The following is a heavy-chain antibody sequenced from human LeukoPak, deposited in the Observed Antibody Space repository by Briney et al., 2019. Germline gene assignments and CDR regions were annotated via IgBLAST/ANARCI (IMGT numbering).Heavy chain of an antibody. CDR1: GFTFDDYA. CDR2: ISWNSGSI. J-gene: IGHJ6*02. D-gene: IGHD6-13*01. V-gene: IGHV3-9*01. Sequence: GRSPRLSCAASGFTFDDYAMHWVRQAPGKGLEWVSGISWNSGSIGYADSVKGRFTISRDNAKNSLYLQMNSLRAEDTALYYCAKGHSSSRPRENYYYYYGMDVWGQGTTVTVSS. CDR3: AKGHSSSRPRENYYYYYGMDV.